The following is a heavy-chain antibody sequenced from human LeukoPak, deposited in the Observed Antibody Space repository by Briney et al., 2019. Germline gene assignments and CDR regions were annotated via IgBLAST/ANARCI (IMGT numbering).Heavy chain of an antibody. CDR2: ISSSSSYI. CDR3: ARDLWFGEFDLFDY. D-gene: IGHD3-10*01. V-gene: IGHV3-21*01. CDR1: GFTFSSYS. J-gene: IGHJ4*02. Sequence: GGSLRLSCAASGFTFSSYSMNWVRQAPGKGLEWVSSISSSSSYIYYADSVKGRFTISRDNAKNSLYLQMNSLRAEDTAAYYCARDLWFGEFDLFDYWGQGTLVTVSS.